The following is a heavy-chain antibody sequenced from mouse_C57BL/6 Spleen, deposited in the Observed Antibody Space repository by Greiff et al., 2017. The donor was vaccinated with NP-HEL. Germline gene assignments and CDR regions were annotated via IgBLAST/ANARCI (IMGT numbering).Heavy chain of an antibody. V-gene: IGHV1-69*01. J-gene: IGHJ1*03. CDR3: ARKTYGSSYVRYFDV. CDR2: IDPSDSYT. Sequence: QVQLQPPGAELVMPGASVKLSCKASGYTFTSYWMHWVKQRPGQGLEWIGEIDPSDSYTNYNQKFKGKSTLTVDKSSSTAYMQLSSLTSEDSAVYYCARKTYGSSYVRYFDVWGTGTTVTVSS. CDR1: GYTFTSYW. D-gene: IGHD1-1*01.